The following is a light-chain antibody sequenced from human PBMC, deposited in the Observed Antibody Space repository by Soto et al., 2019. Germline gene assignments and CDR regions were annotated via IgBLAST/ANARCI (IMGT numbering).Light chain of an antibody. CDR3: CSYTSSITWV. V-gene: IGLV2-14*01. J-gene: IGLJ3*02. Sequence: QSVPTQPASVSGSHGQSITISCTGTSSDVGGYNYVSWYQQHPGKAPKLVISQVTNRPSGVSNRSSGSKSGNTAFLTISGLQAEDEADYNCCSYTSSITWVFGGGTKLTVL. CDR1: SSDVGGYNY. CDR2: QVT.